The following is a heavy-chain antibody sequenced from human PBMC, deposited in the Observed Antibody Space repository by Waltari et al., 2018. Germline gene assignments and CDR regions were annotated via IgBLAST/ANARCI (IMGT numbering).Heavy chain of an antibody. CDR1: GYSFTTNW. D-gene: IGHD2-2*01. CDR2: MNPNSGNT. CDR3: ARGRSPAARLRFDP. J-gene: IGHJ5*02. Sequence: VQLVQSGAEVRKPGESLKISCKASGYSFTTNWIGWVRQMPGKGLEWMGWMNPNSGNTGYAQKFQGRVTMTRNTSISTAYMELSSLRSEDTAVYYCARGRSPAARLRFDPWGQGTLVTVSS. V-gene: IGHV1-8*01.